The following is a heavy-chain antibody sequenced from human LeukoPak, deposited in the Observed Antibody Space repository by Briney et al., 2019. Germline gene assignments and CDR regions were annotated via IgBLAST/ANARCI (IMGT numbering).Heavy chain of an antibody. J-gene: IGHJ4*02. V-gene: IGHV3-15*01. D-gene: IGHD3-22*01. CDR3: ATEFFESGYNY. CDR2: IKSQTHGGTT. CDR1: GFTFSDAW. Sequence: PGGSLRLSCAASGFTFSDAWMSWVRQPPGKRLEWVGRIKSQTHGGTTDYAAPVKGRFTISRDDSENTLYLQMSSLKTEDTAVYFCATEFFESGYNYWGLGTLVTVSS.